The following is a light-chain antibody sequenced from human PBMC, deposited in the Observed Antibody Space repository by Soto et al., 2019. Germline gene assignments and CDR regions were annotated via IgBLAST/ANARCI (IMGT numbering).Light chain of an antibody. CDR3: LLYYGGAYVV. J-gene: IGLJ2*01. CDR1: TGAVTSGYY. CDR2: XXX. Sequence: QAVVTQEPSLTVSPGGTVTLTCASSTGAVTSGYYPNWFQQKPGQAPRALIXXXXXXXXXXXXXXXXSLLGGKAALTLSGVXXXXXXXXYCLLYYGGAYVVFGGGTKLTVL. V-gene: IGLV7-43*01.